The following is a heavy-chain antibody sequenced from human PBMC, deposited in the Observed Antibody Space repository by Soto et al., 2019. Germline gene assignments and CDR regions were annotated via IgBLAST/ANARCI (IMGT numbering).Heavy chain of an antibody. Sequence: QVQLVESGGGVVQPWRSLRLSCAASGFTFSSYGMHWVRQAPGKGLEWVAVIWYDGSNKYYADSVKGRFTISRDNSKNTLYLQMNSLRAEDTAVYYCARDENSSGWTFDYWGQGTLVTVSS. V-gene: IGHV3-33*01. CDR3: ARDENSSGWTFDY. CDR2: IWYDGSNK. CDR1: GFTFSSYG. D-gene: IGHD6-19*01. J-gene: IGHJ4*02.